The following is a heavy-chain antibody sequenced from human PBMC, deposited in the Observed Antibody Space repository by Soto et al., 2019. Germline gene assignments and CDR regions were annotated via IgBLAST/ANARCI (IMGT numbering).Heavy chain of an antibody. V-gene: IGHV3-15*01. CDR2: ITSKVDGTTT. Sequence: EGQLAESGGGLAKPGGSLRLSCAASGFNFTNAWMNWVRQAPGKGLEWVGRITSKVDGTTTAFSAHVTGRFSIPRDDSNYTLYLEMNRLKTEDAGIYFCISDAASGAFEHVLGKRLPFSLVQGTLVTVSS. CDR1: GFNFTNAW. D-gene: IGHD3-16*01. CDR3: ISDAASGAFEHVLGKRLPFS. J-gene: IGHJ5*02.